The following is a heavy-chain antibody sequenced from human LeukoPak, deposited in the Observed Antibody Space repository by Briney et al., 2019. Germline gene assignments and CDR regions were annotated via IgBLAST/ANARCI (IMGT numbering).Heavy chain of an antibody. J-gene: IGHJ4*02. V-gene: IGHV3-64D*06. Sequence: PGGSLRLSCSASGFRFSAYAMHWVRQAPGKGLEYVSAISPNGDNTYYADSVRGGFSISRDNTKNTLYLQMNSLRPEDTAVYYCVPKGNEGYWGQGTLVTVSS. CDR2: ISPNGDNT. CDR1: GFRFSAYA. CDR3: VPKGNEGY. D-gene: IGHD1-1*01.